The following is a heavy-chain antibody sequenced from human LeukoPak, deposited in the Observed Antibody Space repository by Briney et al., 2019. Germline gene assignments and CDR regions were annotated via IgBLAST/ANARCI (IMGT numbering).Heavy chain of an antibody. D-gene: IGHD6-19*01. CDR1: GFTFSSYT. Sequence: GGSLRLSCAASGFTFSSYTMNWVRQAPGKGLEWVSSISSSSSYIYYAVSLKGRLTISRDNAKNSLYLQMNSLRAEDTAVYYCARDRVAVAGSPGVDFDYWGQGTLVTVSS. V-gene: IGHV3-21*01. CDR3: ARDRVAVAGSPGVDFDY. CDR2: ISSSSSYI. J-gene: IGHJ4*02.